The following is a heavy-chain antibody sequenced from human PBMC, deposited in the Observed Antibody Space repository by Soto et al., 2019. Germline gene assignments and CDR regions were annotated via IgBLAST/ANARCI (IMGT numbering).Heavy chain of an antibody. Sequence: QVQLVESGGGLVKPGGSLRLSCAASGFAFSDSYMSWIRQAPGKGLEWISYISSSGSTIYYADSVKGRFTISRDNAKKTLYLQMDSLTADHTAVYYGARGGASVTTPFDYWGQGAQVTVSS. J-gene: IGHJ4*02. CDR1: GFAFSDSY. CDR2: ISSSGSTI. D-gene: IGHD4-17*01. CDR3: ARGGASVTTPFDY. V-gene: IGHV3-11*01.